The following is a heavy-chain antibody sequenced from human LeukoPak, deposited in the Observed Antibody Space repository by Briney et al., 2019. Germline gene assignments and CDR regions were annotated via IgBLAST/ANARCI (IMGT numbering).Heavy chain of an antibody. V-gene: IGHV4-39*07. CDR3: ARGAYPSAWFDP. D-gene: IGHD6-25*01. CDR2: IYYSGST. CDR1: GYSISSSSYY. J-gene: IGHJ5*02. Sequence: SETLSLTCTVSGYSISSSSYYWGWIRQPPGKGLEWIGSIYYSGSTYYNPSLKSRVTISVDTSKNQFSLKLSSVTAADTAVYYCARGAYPSAWFDPWGQGMLVTVSS.